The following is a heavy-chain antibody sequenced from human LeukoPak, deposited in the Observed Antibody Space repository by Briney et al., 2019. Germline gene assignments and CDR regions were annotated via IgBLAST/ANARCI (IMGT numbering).Heavy chain of an antibody. V-gene: IGHV1-2*02. CDR2: INPNSGGT. Sequence: ASVKVSCKASGYTFTGYYMHWVRQAPGQGLEWMGWINPNSGGTNYAQKFQGRVTMTRDTSISTAYMELSRLRSDDTAVYYCARGVVVVVAATGAFDICGQGTMVTVSS. CDR3: ARGVVVVVAATGAFDI. J-gene: IGHJ3*02. D-gene: IGHD2-15*01. CDR1: GYTFTGYY.